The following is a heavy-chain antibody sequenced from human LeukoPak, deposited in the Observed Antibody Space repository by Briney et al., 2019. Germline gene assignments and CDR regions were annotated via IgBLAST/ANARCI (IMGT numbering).Heavy chain of an antibody. Sequence: SETLSLTCTLSVGSLCIYYWSCIPHPPGEGLECSGYIYYSGSTNYNPSLKSRVTVSVDTSKYQFSLKLSSVTAADTAVYYCAGTTFDIVGATTTGNPWGQGTLVTVSS. J-gene: IGHJ5*02. CDR1: VGSLCIYY. CDR3: AGTTFDIVGATTTGNP. CDR2: IYYSGST. V-gene: IGHV4-59*01. D-gene: IGHD1-26*01.